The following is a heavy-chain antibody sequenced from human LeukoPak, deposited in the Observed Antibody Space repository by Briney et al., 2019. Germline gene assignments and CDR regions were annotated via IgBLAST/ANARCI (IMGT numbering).Heavy chain of an antibody. V-gene: IGHV3-30*18. CDR1: GFTFSSYG. Sequence: PGGSLRLSCAASGFTFSSYGMHWVRQAPGKGLEWVAVISYDGSNKYYADSVKGRFTISRDNSKNTLYLQMNSLRAEDTAVYYCAKDQGTLWFGEFLPGEAFDIWGQGTMVTVSS. D-gene: IGHD3-10*01. CDR3: AKDQGTLWFGEFLPGEAFDI. J-gene: IGHJ3*02. CDR2: ISYDGSNK.